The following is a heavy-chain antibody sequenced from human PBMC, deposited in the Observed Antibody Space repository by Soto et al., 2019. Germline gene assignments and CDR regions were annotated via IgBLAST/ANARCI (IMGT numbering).Heavy chain of an antibody. CDR1: GGSISSSSYY. CDR2: IYYSGST. V-gene: IGHV4-39*01. CDR3: ASGRRIYDYIWGSYRPVYYFDY. D-gene: IGHD3-16*02. J-gene: IGHJ4*02. Sequence: QLQLQESGPGLVKPSETLSLTCTVSGGSISSSSYYWGWIRQPPGKGLEWIGSIYYSGSTYYNPSLKSRVTISVDTSKNQFSLKLSSVTAADTAVYYCASGRRIYDYIWGSYRPVYYFDYWGQGTLVTVSS.